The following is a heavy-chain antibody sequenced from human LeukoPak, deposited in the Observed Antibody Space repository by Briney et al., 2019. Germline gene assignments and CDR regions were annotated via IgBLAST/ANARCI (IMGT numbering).Heavy chain of an antibody. CDR1: GGSFSGYY. CDR3: ARPVLHYYDSSGYYMPPPYYDI. CDR2: INHSGST. V-gene: IGHV4-34*01. J-gene: IGHJ3*02. Sequence: SETLSLTCAVYGGSFSGYYWSWIRQPPGKGLEWIGEINHSGSTNYNPSLKSRVTISVDTSKNQFSLKLSSVTAADTAVYYCARPVLHYYDSSGYYMPPPYYDIWGQGTMVTVSS. D-gene: IGHD3-22*01.